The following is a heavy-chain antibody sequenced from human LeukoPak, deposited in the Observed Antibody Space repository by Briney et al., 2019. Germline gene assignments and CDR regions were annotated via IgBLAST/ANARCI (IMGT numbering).Heavy chain of an antibody. J-gene: IGHJ1*01. Sequence: ASVKGSCKASGYIFTDNYMHWVRQAPGQGLEWMGWINPNNGGTKYAQKFQGRVTMTRDTSISTASMELSRLRSDDTATYYCARDLGGGYYDSSGYLVDFQHWGQGTLVTVSS. CDR3: ARDLGGGYYDSSGYLVDFQH. V-gene: IGHV1-2*02. CDR1: GYIFTDNY. CDR2: INPNNGGT. D-gene: IGHD3-22*01.